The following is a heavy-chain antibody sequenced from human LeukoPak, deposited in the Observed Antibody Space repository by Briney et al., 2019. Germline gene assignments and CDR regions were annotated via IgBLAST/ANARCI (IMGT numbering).Heavy chain of an antibody. Sequence: SETLSPTCAVYGGSFSGYYWSWIRQPPGKGLEWIGEINHSGSTNYNPSLKSRVTISVDTSKNQFSLKLSSVTAADTAVYYCAPIAVAGTHAFDIWGQGTMVTVSS. J-gene: IGHJ3*02. V-gene: IGHV4-34*01. CDR2: INHSGST. CDR3: APIAVAGTHAFDI. D-gene: IGHD6-19*01. CDR1: GGSFSGYY.